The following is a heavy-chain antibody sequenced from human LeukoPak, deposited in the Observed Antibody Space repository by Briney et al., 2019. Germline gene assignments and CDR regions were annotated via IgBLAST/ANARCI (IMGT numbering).Heavy chain of an antibody. CDR2: ISSNGGST. J-gene: IGHJ4*02. Sequence: SAISSNGGSTYYADSVKGRFTISRDNSKNTLYLQMGSLRAEDMAVYYCAREGTQAAALDYWGQGTLVTVSS. CDR3: AREGTQAAALDY. V-gene: IGHV3-64*02. D-gene: IGHD6-13*01.